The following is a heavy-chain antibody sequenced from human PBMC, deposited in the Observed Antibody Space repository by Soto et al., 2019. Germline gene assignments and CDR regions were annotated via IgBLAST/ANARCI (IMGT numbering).Heavy chain of an antibody. Sequence: QAHLVQSGTEVKMPGDSVQVSCKASGFVSTNHNFHWVRQAPGQSLEWMGRINAGNGNTQYSQNFQGRVTFTSDPSASTAFMELTNLRFEXRAXXYCASDYGSNWRLWGQGTLVSVSS. V-gene: IGHV1-3*01. CDR1: GFVSTNHN. J-gene: IGHJ4*02. CDR2: INAGNGNT. CDR3: ASDYGSNWRL. D-gene: IGHD6-19*01.